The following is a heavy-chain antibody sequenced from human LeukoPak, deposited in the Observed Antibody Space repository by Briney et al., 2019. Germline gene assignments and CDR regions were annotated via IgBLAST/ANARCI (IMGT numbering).Heavy chain of an antibody. Sequence: ASVKVSCKASGYTFTSFYMHWVRQAPGQGLGWMGIINPSGGSTSYAQKFQGRVTMTRDTSTNTVYVELSSLISEDTAVYYCARDLDGSGYYPDYWGQGTLVTVSS. CDR2: INPSGGST. V-gene: IGHV1-46*01. CDR3: ARDLDGSGYYPDY. D-gene: IGHD3-22*01. CDR1: GYTFTSFY. J-gene: IGHJ4*02.